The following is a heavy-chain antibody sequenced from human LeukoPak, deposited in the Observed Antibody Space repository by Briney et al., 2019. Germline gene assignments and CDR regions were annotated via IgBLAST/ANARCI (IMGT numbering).Heavy chain of an antibody. CDR2: ISFAGRT. CDR3: SRESGPFCPFGH. CDR1: GGSIISSTYY. J-gene: IGHJ4*02. Sequence: SETLSLTCSVSGGSIISSTYYWGWIRQPPGGGLEWIGEISFAGRTRYDPSLQSRVHISIDESKNHLYLNLASVTAADTAVYYCSRESGPFCPFGHWGQGTLVAVTS. V-gene: IGHV4-39*07. D-gene: IGHD1-26*01.